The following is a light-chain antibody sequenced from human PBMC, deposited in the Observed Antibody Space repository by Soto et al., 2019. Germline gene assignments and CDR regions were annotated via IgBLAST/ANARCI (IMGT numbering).Light chain of an antibody. CDR2: AAS. CDR3: QQSSEATWT. V-gene: IGKV1-39*01. CDR1: QSISSY. Sequence: DIQMTQSPSSLSASVGDRVTITCRASQSISSYLNWYQQKPGKAPKLLIYAASNLQSGVPSRFSGSGAGTDFTLTISSLQPEDFATYYCQQSSEATWTYGQGTKVEIK. J-gene: IGKJ1*01.